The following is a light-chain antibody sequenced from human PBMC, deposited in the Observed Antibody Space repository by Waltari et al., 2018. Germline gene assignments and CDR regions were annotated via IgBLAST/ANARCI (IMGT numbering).Light chain of an antibody. V-gene: IGLV1-40*01. CDR2: GNN. Sequence: QSVLTQPPSVSGAPGQRVAISCTGSSPNIGAGYDVHWYQQLPRTAHKLLIYGNNNRPSGVPDRFFGSKYGTSASLAITGLQAEDEADYYCQSYDTSLSVVFGGGTKLTVL. CDR1: SPNIGAGYD. J-gene: IGLJ3*02. CDR3: QSYDTSLSVV.